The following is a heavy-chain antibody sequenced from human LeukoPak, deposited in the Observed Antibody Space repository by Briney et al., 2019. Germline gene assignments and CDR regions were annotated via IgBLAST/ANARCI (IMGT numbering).Heavy chain of an antibody. J-gene: IGHJ5*02. CDR2: IIPIFGTA. D-gene: IGHD2-2*01. V-gene: IGHV1-69*05. CDR3: ARDRREYHDEQTNWFDP. CDR1: GGTFGSYA. Sequence: SVKVSCKASGGTFGSYAISWVRQAPGQGLEWMGRIIPIFGTANYAQKFQGRVTITTDESTSTAYMEPSSLRSEDTAVYYCARDRREYHDEQTNWFDPWGQGTLVTVSS.